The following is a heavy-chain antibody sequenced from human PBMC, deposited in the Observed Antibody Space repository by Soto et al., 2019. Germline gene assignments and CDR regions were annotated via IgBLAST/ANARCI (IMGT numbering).Heavy chain of an antibody. V-gene: IGHV1-69*13. CDR3: ARKDYYGSGIYYFDY. CDR1: GGTFSSYA. D-gene: IGHD3-10*01. Sequence: GASVKVSCKASGGTFSSYAISWVRQAPGQGLEWMGGIIPIFGTANYAQKFQGRVTITADESTSTAYMELSSLRSEDTAVYYCARKDYYGSGIYYFDYWGQGTLVTVSS. J-gene: IGHJ4*02. CDR2: IIPIFGTA.